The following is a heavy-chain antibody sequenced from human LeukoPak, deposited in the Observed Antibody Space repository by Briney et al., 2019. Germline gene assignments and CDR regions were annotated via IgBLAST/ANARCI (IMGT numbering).Heavy chain of an antibody. Sequence: GGSLRLSCAASGFTFSSYSMNWVRQAPGKGLEWVSYISSSSSTIYYADSVKGRSTISRDNAKNSLYLQMNSLRDEDTAVYYCARDSERYCSGGSCYPDAFDIWGQGTMVTVSS. V-gene: IGHV3-48*02. CDR3: ARDSERYCSGGSCYPDAFDI. J-gene: IGHJ3*02. CDR2: ISSSSSTI. D-gene: IGHD2-15*01. CDR1: GFTFSSYS.